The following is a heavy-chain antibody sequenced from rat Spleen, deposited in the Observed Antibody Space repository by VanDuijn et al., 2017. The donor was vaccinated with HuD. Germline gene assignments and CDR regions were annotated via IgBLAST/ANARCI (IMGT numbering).Heavy chain of an antibody. V-gene: IGHV5-31*01. CDR2: INPDGGIT. CDR3: TRVEVGGFDY. J-gene: IGHJ2*01. CDR1: GFSFNDHW. Sequence: EVQLVASGGGLVQPGRSLKLSCAASGFSFNDHWMGWVRQAPGKGLEWVSSINPDGGITYYPDSVKGRFTISRDNAKNTLYLQMNSLRSEDTATYYCTRVEVGGFDYWGQGVMVTVSS. D-gene: IGHD5-1*01.